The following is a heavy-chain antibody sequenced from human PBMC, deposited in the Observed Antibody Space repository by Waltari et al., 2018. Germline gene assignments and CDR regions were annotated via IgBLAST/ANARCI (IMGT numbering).Heavy chain of an antibody. CDR3: ATVGGRWELLFYPN. V-gene: IGHV1-24*01. D-gene: IGHD1-26*01. CDR2: FDPEDGEI. Sequence: QVQLLQSGAEVTKPGASVKVSCKVSGHRHTELSIHWVRQAPGKGLEWMGGFDPEDGEIIYSQNFQDRVMMTEDTSTDTAYLTLSSLRSEDTAVYYSATVGGRWELLFYPNWGQGTQVTVSS. J-gene: IGHJ4*02. CDR1: GHRHTELS.